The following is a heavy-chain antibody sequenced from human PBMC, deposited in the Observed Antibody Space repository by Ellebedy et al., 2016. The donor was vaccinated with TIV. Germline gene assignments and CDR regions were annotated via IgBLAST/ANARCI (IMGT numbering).Heavy chain of an antibody. J-gene: IGHJ4*02. CDR2: AYYRSRWYI. D-gene: IGHD3-10*01. CDR1: GDSVSGNDVA. V-gene: IGHV6-1*01. Sequence: SQTLSLTCXVSGDSVSGNDVAWSWIRQSPSRGLEWLGRAYYRSRWYIYYAESVRSRITINPDTSKNQLSLQLNSVTPEDTAVYYCARDFTTVRGVMNPFDYWGQGILVTVSS. CDR3: ARDFTTVRGVMNPFDY.